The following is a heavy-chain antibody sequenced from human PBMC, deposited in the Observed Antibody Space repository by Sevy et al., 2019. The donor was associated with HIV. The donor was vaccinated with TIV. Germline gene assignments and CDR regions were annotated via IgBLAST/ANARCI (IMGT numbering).Heavy chain of an antibody. CDR3: AREGGASSAWFENWFGP. CDR2: IYSNGNS. Sequence: SETLSLTCTVSGGSITSYSWSWIRQPAGKGLEWLGRIYSNGNSNYNPSLKSRVTMSVDTSKNQFSLKLTSVNAADTGVYFCAREGGASSAWFENWFGPWGQGTLVTVSS. J-gene: IGHJ5*02. CDR1: GGSITSYS. D-gene: IGHD6-19*01. V-gene: IGHV4-4*07.